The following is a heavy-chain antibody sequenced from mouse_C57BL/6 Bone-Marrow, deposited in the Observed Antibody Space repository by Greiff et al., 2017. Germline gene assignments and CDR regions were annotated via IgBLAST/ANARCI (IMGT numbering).Heavy chain of an antibody. D-gene: IGHD1-1*01. V-gene: IGHV1-82*01. J-gene: IGHJ4*01. Sequence: QVQLQQSGPELVKPGASVKISCKASGYAFSSSWMNWVKQRPGKGLEWIGRIYPGDGDTNYNGKFKGKATLTADKSSSTAYMQLSSLTSEDSAVYFCARGITTVVEDAMDYWGQGTSVTVSS. CDR3: ARGITTVVEDAMDY. CDR1: GYAFSSSW. CDR2: IYPGDGDT.